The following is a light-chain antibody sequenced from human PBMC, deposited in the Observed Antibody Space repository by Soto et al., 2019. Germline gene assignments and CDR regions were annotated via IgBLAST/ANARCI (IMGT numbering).Light chain of an antibody. CDR2: AAS. V-gene: IGKV1-39*01. J-gene: IGKJ4*01. Sequence: DIQMTQSPSSLSASVGDRVTITCRASQSISNYLNWYQQKPGKAPKLLIYAASSLQSGVPSRFSGSGSGTDFTLTINSLEPEDFAVYYCQQRTTWPTFGGGTKVEIK. CDR1: QSISNY. CDR3: QQRTTWPT.